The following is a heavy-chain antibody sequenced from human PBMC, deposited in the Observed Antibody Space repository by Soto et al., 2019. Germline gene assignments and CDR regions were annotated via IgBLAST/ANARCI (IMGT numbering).Heavy chain of an antibody. J-gene: IGHJ4*02. D-gene: IGHD2-2*01. V-gene: IGHV3-23*01. Sequence: LRLSCAASGFTFSSYAMSWVRQAPGKGLEWVSVISGSGGNTYYADSVKGRFTISRDNSKNTLYLQMNSLRAEDTAVYYCAKGYCSSTSCSFDYWGQGTLVTVSS. CDR1: GFTFSSYA. CDR2: ISGSGGNT. CDR3: AKGYCSSTSCSFDY.